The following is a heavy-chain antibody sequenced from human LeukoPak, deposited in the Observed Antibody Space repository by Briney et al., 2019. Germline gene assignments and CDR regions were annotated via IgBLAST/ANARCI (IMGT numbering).Heavy chain of an antibody. J-gene: IGHJ6*02. CDR2: INHDGRER. D-gene: IGHD5-18*01. V-gene: IGHV3-7*03. CDR1: GFSFSSYW. Sequence: GGSLRLSCVASGFSFSSYWMSWVRQAPGKGLEWVANINHDGRERYSLDSVKGRFTISRDNARNSLYLQMNSLRAEDTAVYYCAKALRGYSYRYYGMDVWGQGTTVTVSS. CDR3: AKALRGYSYRYYGMDV.